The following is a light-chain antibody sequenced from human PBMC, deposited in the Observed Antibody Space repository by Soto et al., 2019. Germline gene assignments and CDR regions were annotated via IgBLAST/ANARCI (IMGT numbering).Light chain of an antibody. CDR2: DAS. CDR3: QQRSNWPPSLT. CDR1: QSVSSY. J-gene: IGKJ4*01. V-gene: IGKV3-11*01. Sequence: EIVLTQSPATLSLSPGERATLSCRASQSVSSYLAWYQQKPGQAPRLLIYDASNRATGLPARFSGSGSGTDFNLTISSREPEDFAVYYCQQRSNWPPSLTFGGGTKVEIK.